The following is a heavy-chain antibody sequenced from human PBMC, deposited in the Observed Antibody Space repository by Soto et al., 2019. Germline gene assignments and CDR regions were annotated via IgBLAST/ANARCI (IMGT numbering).Heavy chain of an antibody. J-gene: IGHJ4*02. D-gene: IGHD2-2*01. CDR2: IWYDGSNK. CDR1: GFTFSSYG. CDR3: ARDQGAVVPAATLEFDY. V-gene: IGHV3-33*01. Sequence: GGSLRLSCAASGFTFSSYGMHWVRQAPGKGLEWVAVIWYDGSNKYYADSVKGRFTISRDNSKNTLYLQMNSLRAEDTAVYYCARDQGAVVPAATLEFDYWGQGTLVTVSS.